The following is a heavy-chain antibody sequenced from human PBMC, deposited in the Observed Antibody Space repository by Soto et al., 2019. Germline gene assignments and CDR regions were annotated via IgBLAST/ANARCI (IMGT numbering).Heavy chain of an antibody. D-gene: IGHD2-15*01. J-gene: IGHJ2*01. CDR3: ARNLHSGGKHWYFGN. V-gene: IGHV1-18*01. CDR2: INSFSGDT. Sequence: QVQLVQSGAEVKKPGASVRVSCKASGYTFTHYGITWVRQAPGQGLEWIGWINSFSGDTNYPQKHQGNLTMTPDPDPNTVYMELRELWTDDTGGYFCARNLHSGGKHWYFGNWGRGTLVTVSS. CDR1: GYTFTHYG.